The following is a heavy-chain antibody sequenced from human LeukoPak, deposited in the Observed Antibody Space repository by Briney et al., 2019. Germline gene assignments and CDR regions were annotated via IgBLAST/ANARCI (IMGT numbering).Heavy chain of an antibody. V-gene: IGHV3-74*01. J-gene: IGHJ3*02. D-gene: IGHD6-13*01. CDR3: ARGSSSWRNAFDI. CDR2: INNEGTGT. Sequence: GGSLRLSCAASGFTFSSYLMHWVRQAPGKGLVWVPRINNEGTGTSYADSVEGRFTISTDNAKNTLDLQMNSLRAEDTAVYYCARGSSSWRNAFDIWGQGTMVTVSS. CDR1: GFTFSSYL.